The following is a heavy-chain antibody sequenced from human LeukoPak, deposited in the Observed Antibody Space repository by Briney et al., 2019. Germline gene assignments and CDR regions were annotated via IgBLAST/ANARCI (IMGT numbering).Heavy chain of an antibody. CDR3: ARGDIRRGRGVTTL. J-gene: IGHJ4*02. D-gene: IGHD3-10*01. CDR1: GGTFSSYA. CDR2: IIPIFGTA. V-gene: IGHV1-69*05. Sequence: ASVKVSCKASGGTFSSYAISWVRQAPGQGLEWMGGIIPIFGTANYAQKSQGGVTITTDESTSTAYMELSSLRSEDTAVYYCARGDIRRGRGVTTLWGQGTLVTVSS.